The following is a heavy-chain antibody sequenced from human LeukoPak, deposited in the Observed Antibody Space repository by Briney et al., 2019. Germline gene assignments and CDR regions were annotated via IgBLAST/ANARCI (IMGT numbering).Heavy chain of an antibody. J-gene: IGHJ3*02. CDR2: IKQDGSEK. CDR1: GFTFSSYW. V-gene: IGHV3-7*02. CDR3: ARVGDMEAFDI. Sequence: PGGSLRLSCAASGFTFSSYWMSWVRQAPGKGLEWVANIKQDGSEKYYVDSVKGRFIISRDNAKNSLYLQMNSLRAEDTAVYYCARVGDMEAFDIWGQGTRVTVSS. D-gene: IGHD3-16*01.